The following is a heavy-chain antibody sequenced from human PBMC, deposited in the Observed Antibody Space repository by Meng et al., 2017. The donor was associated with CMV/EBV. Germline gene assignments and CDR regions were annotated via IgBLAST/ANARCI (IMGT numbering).Heavy chain of an antibody. CDR2: IYSGGSST. CDR1: GFTFSSYA. J-gene: IGHJ4*02. D-gene: IGHD3-3*01. Sequence: GESLKISCAASGFTFSSYAMSWVRQAPGKGLEWVSVIYSGGSSTYYADSVKDRFTISRDNSKNTLYLQMNSLRAEDTAVYYCAKGRYDFWSGYYEAYWGQGTLVTVSS. CDR3: AKGRYDFWSGYYEAY. V-gene: IGHV3-23*03.